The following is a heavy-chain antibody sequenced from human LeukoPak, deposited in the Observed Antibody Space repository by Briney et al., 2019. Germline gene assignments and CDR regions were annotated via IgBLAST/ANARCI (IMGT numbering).Heavy chain of an antibody. Sequence: GGSLRLSCAASGFSISSKWMSWVRQAPGKGLEWVSAIYHDGNIYYADSVKGRLTLSTDNSKNILYLQLNNLRAEDTAAYHCATIVDRVPHYYGMGVWGHGTTVIVSS. CDR1: GFSISSKW. J-gene: IGHJ6*01. CDR3: ATIVDRVPHYYGMGV. CDR2: IYHDGNI. D-gene: IGHD1-26*01. V-gene: IGHV3-53*01.